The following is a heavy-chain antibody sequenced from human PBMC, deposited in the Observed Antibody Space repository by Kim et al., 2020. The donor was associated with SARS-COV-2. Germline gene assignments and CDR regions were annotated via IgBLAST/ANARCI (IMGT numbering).Heavy chain of an antibody. V-gene: IGHV1-18*01. CDR1: GYTFTSYG. CDR3: AREFYAGSGYHRVYGMDV. CDR2: ISAYNGNT. D-gene: IGHD3-3*01. Sequence: ASVKVSCKASGYTFTSYGISWVRQAPGQGIEWMGWISAYNGNTNYAQKLQGRVTMTTDTSTSTAYMELRSLRSDDTAVYYCAREFYAGSGYHRVYGMDVWGQGTTVTVSS. J-gene: IGHJ6*02.